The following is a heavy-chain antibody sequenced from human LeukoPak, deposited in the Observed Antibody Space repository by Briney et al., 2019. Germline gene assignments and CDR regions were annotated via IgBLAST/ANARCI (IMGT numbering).Heavy chain of an antibody. Sequence: PSETLSLTCTVSGGSISSSSYYWGWIRQPPGKGLEWIGSIYYSGSTYYNPSLKSQVTISVDTSKNQFSLKLSSVTAADTAVYYCARHGSGSHPYYYYYMDVWGKGTTVTVSS. CDR1: GGSISSSSYY. CDR3: ARHGSGSHPYYYYYMDV. CDR2: IYYSGST. J-gene: IGHJ6*03. V-gene: IGHV4-39*01. D-gene: IGHD1-26*01.